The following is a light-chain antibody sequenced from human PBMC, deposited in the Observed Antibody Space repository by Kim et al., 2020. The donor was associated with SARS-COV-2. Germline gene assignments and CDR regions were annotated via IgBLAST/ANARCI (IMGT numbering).Light chain of an antibody. Sequence: ASVGDRVTITGRATQGISNYLAWYQQKPGEVPKVLIYSASPLQSGVPSRFGGSGSGTDFTLSISSLQPEDVATYDCQKYNSAPRTFGQGTKVDIK. V-gene: IGKV1-27*01. CDR3: QKYNSAPRT. CDR1: QGISNY. CDR2: SAS. J-gene: IGKJ1*01.